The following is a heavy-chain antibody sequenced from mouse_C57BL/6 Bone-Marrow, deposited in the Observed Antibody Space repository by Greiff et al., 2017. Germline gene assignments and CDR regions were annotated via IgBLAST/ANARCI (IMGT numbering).Heavy chain of an antibody. CDR2: INPSSCYT. J-gene: IGHJ1*03. CDR1: GYTFTSYT. V-gene: IGHV1-4*01. Sequence: QVQLKESGAELARPGASVKMSCKASGYTFTSYTMHWVKQRPGQGLEWIGYINPSSCYTKYNQKFQDKATLTAVTASSTAYMQLSSLTSEDSAVYYCASYYCSSYWYFDVWDTGTTVTVSS. D-gene: IGHD1-1*01. CDR3: ASYYCSSYWYFDV.